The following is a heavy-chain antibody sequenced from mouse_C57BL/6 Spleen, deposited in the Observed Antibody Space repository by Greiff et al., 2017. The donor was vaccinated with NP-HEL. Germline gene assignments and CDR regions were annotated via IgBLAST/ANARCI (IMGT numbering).Heavy chain of an antibody. J-gene: IGHJ2*01. D-gene: IGHD3-3*01. Sequence: VQLQQSGAELVRPGASVTLSCKASGYTFTDYEMHWVKQTPVHGLEWIGAIDPETGGTAYNQKFKGKAILTADKSSSTAYMELRSLTSEDSAVYSSTRRPSTLGSYYLDYWGQGTTLTVSS. CDR3: TRRPSTLGSYYLDY. CDR1: GYTFTDYE. V-gene: IGHV1-15*01. CDR2: IDPETGGT.